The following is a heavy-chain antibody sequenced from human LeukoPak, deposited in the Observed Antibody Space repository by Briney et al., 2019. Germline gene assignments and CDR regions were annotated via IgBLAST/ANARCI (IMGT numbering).Heavy chain of an antibody. D-gene: IGHD2-21*02. V-gene: IGHV3-30*02. CDR3: ARGAYCGGDCYSGPFDY. J-gene: IGHJ4*02. CDR2: IRHDGNNK. Sequence: GGSLRLSCAASGFTFSSYGMHWVRQTPGKGLEWVTFIRHDGNNKNYVDSVKGRFTTSRDNSKNTLYLEMSSLRAEDTAVYYCARGAYCGGDCYSGPFDYWGQGTLVTVSS. CDR1: GFTFSSYG.